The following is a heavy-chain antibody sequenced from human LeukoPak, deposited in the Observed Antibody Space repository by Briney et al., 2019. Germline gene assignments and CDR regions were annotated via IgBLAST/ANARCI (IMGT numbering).Heavy chain of an antibody. CDR3: ARDPDRYSSGWYFDP. J-gene: IGHJ5*02. V-gene: IGHV3-21*01. CDR2: ISDTSTYI. CDR1: GFTFSRYN. D-gene: IGHD6-19*01. Sequence: GGSLRLSCAASGFTFSRYNMNWVRRAPGKGLEWVSTISDTSTYIYYAESVRGRFTISRDNAKNSLYLQMNSLRAEDTAVYYCARDPDRYSSGWYFDPWGQGTLVTVSS.